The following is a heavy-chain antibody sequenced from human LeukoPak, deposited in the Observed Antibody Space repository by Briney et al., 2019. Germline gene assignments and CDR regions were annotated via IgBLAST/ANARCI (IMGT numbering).Heavy chain of an antibody. CDR2: IYTSGST. J-gene: IGHJ5*02. V-gene: IGHV4-4*09. Sequence: SETLSLTCTVSGGSISSYYWSWIRQPPGKGLEWIGYIYTSGSTNYNPSLKSRVTISVDTSKNQFSLKLSSVTAADTAVYYCARLSEWSWVWFDPWGQGTLVTVSS. CDR3: ARLSEWSWVWFDP. D-gene: IGHD3-3*01. CDR1: GGSISSYY.